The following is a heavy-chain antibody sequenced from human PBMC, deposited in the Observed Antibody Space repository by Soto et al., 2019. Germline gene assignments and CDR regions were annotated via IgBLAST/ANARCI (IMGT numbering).Heavy chain of an antibody. D-gene: IGHD6-19*01. CDR2: IYWDDDK. CDR1: GLSLSTSGVG. J-gene: IGHJ4*02. Sequence: QITLKESGPTLVKPTQTLTLTCTLSGLSLSTSGVGVGWIRQSPGKALEWLTLIYWDDDKRYNPSLNSRLTITKETTTTQMVLTMTEMDPVDTGTYYCVPRQVAVRYSRGSPQRYFFDDWGQGIMVTAS. CDR3: VPRQVAVRYSRGSPQRYFFDD. V-gene: IGHV2-5*02.